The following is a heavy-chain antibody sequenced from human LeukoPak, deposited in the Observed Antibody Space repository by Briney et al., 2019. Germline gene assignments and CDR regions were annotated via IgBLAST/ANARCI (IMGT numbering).Heavy chain of an antibody. J-gene: IGHJ5*02. CDR3: ARDQRSVRRHITMVRGVQKNNTIFVSSLEA. D-gene: IGHD3-10*01. Sequence: GASVKVSCKASGYTLSGYYIHWMRQAPGQGLEWMGWINPNSGGTHSTQKFQGRVTMTRDTPISIAYMELSRLRSDDTAVYYCARDQRSVRRHITMVRGVQKNNTIFVSSLEAWGQGTLVTVSS. CDR1: GYTLSGYY. V-gene: IGHV1-2*02. CDR2: INPNSGGT.